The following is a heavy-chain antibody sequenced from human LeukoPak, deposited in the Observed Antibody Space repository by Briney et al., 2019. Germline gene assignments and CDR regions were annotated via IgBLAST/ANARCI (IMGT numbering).Heavy chain of an antibody. D-gene: IGHD3-9*01. CDR2: IYYSGST. J-gene: IGHJ5*02. V-gene: IGHV4-59*11. Sequence: SETLSLTCTVSGGSISSHYWSWIRQPPGKGLEWIGYIYYSGSTNYNPSLKSRVTISVDTSKNQFSLKLSSVTAADTAGYYCARVGNFDWLLSSGWFDPWGQGTLVTVSS. CDR1: GGSISSHY. CDR3: ARVGNFDWLLSSGWFDP.